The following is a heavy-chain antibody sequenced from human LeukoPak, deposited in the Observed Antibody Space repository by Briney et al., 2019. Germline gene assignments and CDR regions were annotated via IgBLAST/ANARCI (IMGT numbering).Heavy chain of an antibody. Sequence: SETPSLTCAVYGGSFSGYYWSWIRQPPGKGLEWIGEINHSGSTNYNPSLKSRVTISVDTSKNQFSLKLSSVTAADTAVYYCATRDYSSGWYWGQGTLVTVSS. J-gene: IGHJ4*02. CDR1: GGSFSGYY. CDR2: INHSGST. D-gene: IGHD6-19*01. CDR3: ATRDYSSGWY. V-gene: IGHV4-34*01.